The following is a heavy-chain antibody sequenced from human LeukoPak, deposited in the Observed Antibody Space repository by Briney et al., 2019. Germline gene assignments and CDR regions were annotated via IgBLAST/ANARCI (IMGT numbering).Heavy chain of an antibody. CDR3: ARTYYDSRGYYYFDY. V-gene: IGHV1-18*01. CDR2: INTYNGNT. CDR1: GYTFTTYG. D-gene: IGHD3-22*01. Sequence: ASVKVSCKTSGYTFTTYGLSWVRQAPGQGLEWMGWINTYNGNTKYTQKLQGRVTMTTDTATSTGYMELRSLTSDDTAVYFCARTYYDSRGYYYFDYWGQGTLVTV. J-gene: IGHJ4*02.